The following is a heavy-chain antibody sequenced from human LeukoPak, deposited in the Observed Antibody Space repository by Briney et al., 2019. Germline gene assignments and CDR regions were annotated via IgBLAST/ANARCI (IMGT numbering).Heavy chain of an antibody. V-gene: IGHV3-48*03. Sequence: GGSLRLSCAASGFTFSSYDMNWVRQAPGKGLEWVSYISGSGSTIYYADSVKGRFTISRDKAKSSLYLQMHSLRAEDTAVYFPARLWGSSRSYYEYGMNVSGQ. D-gene: IGHD6-13*01. CDR2: ISGSGSTI. CDR1: GFTFSSYD. CDR3: ARLWGSSRSYYEYGMNV. J-gene: IGHJ6*01.